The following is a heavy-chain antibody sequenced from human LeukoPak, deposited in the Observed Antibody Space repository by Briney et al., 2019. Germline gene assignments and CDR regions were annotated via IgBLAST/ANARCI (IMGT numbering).Heavy chain of an antibody. Sequence: ASVKVSCKASGYTFTSYYMHWVRQAPGQGLEWMGIINPSGGSTSYAQKFQGRVTMTRDKSTSTVYMELSSLRSEDTAVYYCARDPHYYDSSGSAHDYWGQGTLVTVSS. J-gene: IGHJ4*02. CDR1: GYTFTSYY. V-gene: IGHV1-46*01. D-gene: IGHD3-22*01. CDR3: ARDPHYYDSSGSAHDY. CDR2: INPSGGST.